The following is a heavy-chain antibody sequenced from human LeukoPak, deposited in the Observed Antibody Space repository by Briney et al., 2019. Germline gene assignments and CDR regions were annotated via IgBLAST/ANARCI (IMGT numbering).Heavy chain of an antibody. D-gene: IGHD6-13*01. CDR2: INRGGST. Sequence: SETLSLTCAVYGGSFSGYYWSWIRQPPGKGLEWIGEINRGGSTNYNPSLKSRVTISVDTSQNQFSLKLSSVTAADTGVYYCARADITAAGVPFDYWGQGTLVTVSS. CDR1: GGSFSGYY. J-gene: IGHJ4*02. CDR3: ARADITAAGVPFDY. V-gene: IGHV4-34*01.